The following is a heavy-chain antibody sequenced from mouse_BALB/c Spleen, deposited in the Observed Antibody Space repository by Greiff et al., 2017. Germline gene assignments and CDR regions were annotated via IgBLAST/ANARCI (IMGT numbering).Heavy chain of an antibody. V-gene: IGHV5-17*02. D-gene: IGHD1-1*01. Sequence: EVQLQESGGGLVQPGGSRKLSCAASGFTFSSFGMHWVRQAPEKGLEWVAYISSGSSTIYYADTVKGRFTISRDNPKNTLFLQMTSLRSEDTAMYYCAREAPYYYGSSPDYWGQGTTLTVSS. J-gene: IGHJ2*01. CDR2: ISSGSSTI. CDR3: AREAPYYYGSSPDY. CDR1: GFTFSSFG.